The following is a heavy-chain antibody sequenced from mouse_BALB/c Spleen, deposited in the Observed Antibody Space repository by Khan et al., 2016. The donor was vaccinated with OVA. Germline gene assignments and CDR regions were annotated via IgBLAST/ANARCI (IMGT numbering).Heavy chain of an antibody. CDR3: AKKYASWFAY. CDR1: GYTFTDYV. J-gene: IGHJ3*01. D-gene: IGHD2-10*02. Sequence: VQLQESGPELMKPGASVKMSCKASGYTFTDYVINWVKQRTGQGLEWIGEIYPGSGTTYYNEKFKGTATLTADKSSNTAYMQLSNLTSEASAVYFCAKKYASWFAYWGRGTLVTVSA. V-gene: IGHV1-77*01. CDR2: IYPGSGTT.